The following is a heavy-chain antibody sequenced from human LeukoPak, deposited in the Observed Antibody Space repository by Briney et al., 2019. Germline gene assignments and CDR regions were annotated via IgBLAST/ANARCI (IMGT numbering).Heavy chain of an antibody. Sequence: PSETLSLTYAVYGGSFSGYYWSWIRQPPGKGLEWIGEINHSGSTNYNPSLKSRVTISVDTSKNQFSLKLSSVTAADTAVYYCARGRTYYYGSGTTKYYFDYWGQGTLVTVSS. D-gene: IGHD3-10*01. V-gene: IGHV4-34*01. CDR3: ARGRTYYYGSGTTKYYFDY. J-gene: IGHJ4*02. CDR2: INHSGST. CDR1: GGSFSGYY.